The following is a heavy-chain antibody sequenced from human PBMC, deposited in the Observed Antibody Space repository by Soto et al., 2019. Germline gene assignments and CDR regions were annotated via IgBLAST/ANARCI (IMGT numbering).Heavy chain of an antibody. CDR2: INAGNGNT. CDR3: ARPHYFGSGTYWDY. V-gene: IGHV1-3*01. D-gene: IGHD3-10*01. Sequence: ASVKVSCKASGYTFTSYAMHWVRQAPGQRLEWMGWINAGNGNTKYSQKFQGRLTITRDTSASTAYMELGSLRSEDTAVSYCARPHYFGSGTYWDYWGQGALVTVSS. J-gene: IGHJ4*02. CDR1: GYTFTSYA.